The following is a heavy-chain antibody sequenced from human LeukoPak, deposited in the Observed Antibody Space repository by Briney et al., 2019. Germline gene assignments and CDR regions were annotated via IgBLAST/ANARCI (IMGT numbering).Heavy chain of an antibody. CDR2: IYYSGST. J-gene: IGHJ4*02. CDR3: ARHRYSSGWYYFDY. D-gene: IGHD6-19*01. V-gene: IGHV4-59*08. Sequence: PSETLSLTCTVSGGSISSYYWSWIRQPPGKGLEWIGYIYYSGSTNYNPSLKSRVTISVDTSKSQFSLKLSSVTAADTAVYYCARHRYSSGWYYFDYWGQGTLVTVSS. CDR1: GGSISSYY.